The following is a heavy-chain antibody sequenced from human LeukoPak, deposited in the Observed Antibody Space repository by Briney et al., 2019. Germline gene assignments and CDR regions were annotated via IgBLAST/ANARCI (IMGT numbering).Heavy chain of an antibody. CDR3: AKRPDYYSYAMDV. Sequence: GGSLRLSCAASGFTFSSYGMHWVRRAPGKGLEWVAVISYDGSHKYYADSVKGRFTISRDNSKNTLYLEMNSLRGEDTAVYYCAKRPDYYSYAMDVWGQGTTVTVSS. V-gene: IGHV3-30*18. J-gene: IGHJ6*02. CDR2: ISYDGSHK. CDR1: GFTFSSYG.